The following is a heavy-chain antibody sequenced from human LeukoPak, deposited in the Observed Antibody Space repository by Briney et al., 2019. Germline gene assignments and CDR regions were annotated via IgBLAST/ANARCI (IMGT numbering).Heavy chain of an antibody. CDR3: ARADYDILTD. CDR2: TYYRSKWYN. CDR1: GDSVSSNSAA. Sequence: SQTLSLTCAISGDSVSSNSAALNWIRQSPSRGLEWLGRTYYRSKWYNDYAVSVKSRLTINPDTSKNQFYLQLNSVTPEDTAVYDCARADYDILTDRAQGTLVTVSS. D-gene: IGHD3-9*01. J-gene: IGHJ4*02. V-gene: IGHV6-1*01.